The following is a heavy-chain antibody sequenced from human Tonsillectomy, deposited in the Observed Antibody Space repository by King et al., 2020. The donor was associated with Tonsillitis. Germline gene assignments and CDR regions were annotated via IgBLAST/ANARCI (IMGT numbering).Heavy chain of an antibody. J-gene: IGHJ4*02. CDR1: GFPFSSYK. D-gene: IGHD6-19*01. CDR2: ISSSGSSGSTI. V-gene: IGHV3-48*03. Sequence: VQLVESGGGLVQPGGSLRLSCAASGFPFSSYKMNWVRQAPGKGLEWVSYISSSGSSGSTIYYTDSVRGRLTISRDNPKNSLYLQMNSLRAEDTAVYYCAREFEPVGYSGGWLVNWGQGTLVTVSS. CDR3: AREFEPVGYSGGWLVN.